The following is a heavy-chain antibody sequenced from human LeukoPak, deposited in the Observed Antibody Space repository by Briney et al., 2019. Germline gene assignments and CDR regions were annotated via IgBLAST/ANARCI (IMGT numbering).Heavy chain of an antibody. CDR3: ASHRITFHYYYMDV. CDR1: GFTFSSYA. Sequence: GGSLRLSCAASGFTFSSYAMHWVRQAPGKGLEWVAVISYDGSNKYYADSVKGRFTISRDNSKNTLYLQMNSLRAEDTAVYYCASHRITFHYYYMDVWGKGTTVTISS. V-gene: IGHV3-30*04. D-gene: IGHD3-16*01. J-gene: IGHJ6*03. CDR2: ISYDGSNK.